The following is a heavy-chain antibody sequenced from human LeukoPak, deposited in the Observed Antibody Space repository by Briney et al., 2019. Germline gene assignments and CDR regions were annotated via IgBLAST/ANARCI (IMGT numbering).Heavy chain of an antibody. V-gene: IGHV3-21*01. Sequence: PGGSLRLSCAASGFTFSIYSMNWVRHAPGKGLECVLSISSSSSHIYYTDSAKRRFTISRDHAKNSLYLQMNSLRAEDTAVYYCARDGAPLKGLDYYYYYYMDVWGKGTTVTVSS. D-gene: IGHD2-8*01. J-gene: IGHJ6*03. CDR2: ISSSSSHI. CDR3: ARDGAPLKGLDYYYYYYMDV. CDR1: GFTFSIYS.